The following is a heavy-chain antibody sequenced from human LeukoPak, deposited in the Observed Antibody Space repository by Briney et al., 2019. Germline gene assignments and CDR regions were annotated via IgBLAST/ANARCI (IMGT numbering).Heavy chain of an antibody. J-gene: IGHJ4*02. D-gene: IGHD3-22*01. Sequence: ASVKLSCKASGYTFTGYSMHWVRQAPGQGLEWMGGINPNGGGTNYAQKFQGRVTMTRDTSINTAYMELSRLRSDDTAVYYCARDSHYYYDSSGYHDYWGQGTLVTVSS. CDR1: GYTFTGYS. CDR3: ARDSHYYYDSSGYHDY. V-gene: IGHV1-2*02. CDR2: INPNGGGT.